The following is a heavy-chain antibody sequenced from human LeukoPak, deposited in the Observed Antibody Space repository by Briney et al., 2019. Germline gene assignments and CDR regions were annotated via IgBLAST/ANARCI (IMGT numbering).Heavy chain of an antibody. V-gene: IGHV3-21*05. CDR3: ASEPRSGGSCGDY. D-gene: IGHD2-15*01. CDR1: GFTFSSYE. Sequence: GGSLRLSCAASGFTFSSYEMNWVRQAPGKGLEWVSYISSSSSYIYYADSVKGRFTISRDNAKNSLYLQMNSLRAEDTAVYYCASEPRSGGSCGDYWGQGTLVTVSS. CDR2: ISSSSSYI. J-gene: IGHJ4*02.